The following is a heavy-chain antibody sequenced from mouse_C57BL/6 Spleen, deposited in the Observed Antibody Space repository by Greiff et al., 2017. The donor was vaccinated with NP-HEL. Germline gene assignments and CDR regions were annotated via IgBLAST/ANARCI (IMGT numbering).Heavy chain of an antibody. CDR3: ARQDSSGYPYYFDY. D-gene: IGHD3-2*02. CDR1: GYTFTSYW. Sequence: QVQLQQSGAELAKPGASVKLSCKASGYTFTSYWMHWVKQRPGQGLEWIGYINPSSGYTKYNQKFKDQATLTADKSSSTAYMQLSSLTYEDSAVYYCARQDSSGYPYYFDYWGQGTTLTVSS. J-gene: IGHJ2*01. CDR2: INPSSGYT. V-gene: IGHV1-7*01.